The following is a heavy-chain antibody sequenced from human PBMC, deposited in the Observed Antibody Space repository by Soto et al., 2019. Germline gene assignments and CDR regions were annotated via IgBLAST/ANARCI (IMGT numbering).Heavy chain of an antibody. J-gene: IGHJ4*03. Sequence: EVQLLESGGGLAQPGGSLRLSCAASGFTFSSYSMNWVRQAPGKGLEWVSIISGSGGVTSYADSVKGRFTISRDNSKNSLFLQMKSLRDEDTAVYYCGKVTDCGVSRCDDCIDVWGHGTLVTVSS. CDR3: GKVTDCGVSRCDDCIDV. CDR2: ISGSGGVT. V-gene: IGHV3-23*01. D-gene: IGHD2-21*01. CDR1: GFTFSSYS.